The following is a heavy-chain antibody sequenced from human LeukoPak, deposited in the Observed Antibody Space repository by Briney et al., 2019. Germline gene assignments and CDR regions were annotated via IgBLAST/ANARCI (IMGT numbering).Heavy chain of an antibody. Sequence: ASVKVSCKASGGTFSSYAISWVRQAPGQGVEWMGRIIPILGIANYAQKFQGRVTINADKSTSTAYMELSSLRSEDTAVYYCARDLSGGYTFDYWGQGTLVTVSS. D-gene: IGHD5-12*01. CDR2: IIPILGIA. V-gene: IGHV1-69*04. CDR1: GGTFSSYA. CDR3: ARDLSGGYTFDY. J-gene: IGHJ4*02.